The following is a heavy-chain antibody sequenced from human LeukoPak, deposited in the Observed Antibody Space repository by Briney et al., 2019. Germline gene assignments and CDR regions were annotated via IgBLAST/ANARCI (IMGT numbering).Heavy chain of an antibody. Sequence: SQTLSLTCTVSGGSISSGSYYWSWIRQPAGKGLEWIGRIYTSGSTNYNPSLKSRVTISVDTSKNQFSLKLNSVTAADTAVYYCARVGQLVPFDYWGQGTLVTVSS. CDR2: IYTSGST. CDR1: GGSISSGSYY. CDR3: ARVGQLVPFDY. V-gene: IGHV4-61*02. J-gene: IGHJ4*02. D-gene: IGHD6-6*01.